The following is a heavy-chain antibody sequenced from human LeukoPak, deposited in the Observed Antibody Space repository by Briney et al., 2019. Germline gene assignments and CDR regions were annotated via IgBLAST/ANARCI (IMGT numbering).Heavy chain of an antibody. V-gene: IGHV1-18*01. D-gene: IGHD2-2*01. Sequence: ASVKVSCKASGYTFTSYGISWVRQAPGQGLEWMGWISAYNGNTNYAQKLQSRVTMTTDTSTSTAYMELRSLGSDDTAVYYCARDIVVVPAAKGGYYYYGMDVWGQGTTVTVSS. CDR3: ARDIVVVPAAKGGYYYYGMDV. J-gene: IGHJ6*02. CDR2: ISAYNGNT. CDR1: GYTFTSYG.